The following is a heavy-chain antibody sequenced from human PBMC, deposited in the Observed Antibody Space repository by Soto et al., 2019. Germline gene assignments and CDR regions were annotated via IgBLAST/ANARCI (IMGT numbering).Heavy chain of an antibody. CDR2: IYSGGST. CDR3: ARCRDGYNYYYYGMDV. Sequence: EVQLVESGGGLIQPGGSLRLSCAASGFTVSSNYMSWVRQAPGKGLEWVSVIYSGGSTYYADSVKGRFTISRDNSKNTLYLQMNSLRAEDTAVYYRARCRDGYNYYYYGMDVWGQGTTVTVSS. CDR1: GFTVSSNY. D-gene: IGHD5-12*01. J-gene: IGHJ6*02. V-gene: IGHV3-53*01.